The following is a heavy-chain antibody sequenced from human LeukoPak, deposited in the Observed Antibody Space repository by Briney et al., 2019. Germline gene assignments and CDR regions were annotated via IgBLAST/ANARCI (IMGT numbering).Heavy chain of an antibody. CDR1: GGTFSSYA. V-gene: IGHV1-69*13. J-gene: IGHJ4*02. Sequence: SVNVSCKASGGTFSSYAISWVRQAPGQGLEWMGGIIPIFGTANYAQKFQGRVTITADESTSTAYMELSSLRSEDTAVDYCAREVRRHGYPPTVTRFDYWGQGTLVTVSS. CDR2: IIPIFGTA. D-gene: IGHD4-17*01. CDR3: AREVRRHGYPPTVTRFDY.